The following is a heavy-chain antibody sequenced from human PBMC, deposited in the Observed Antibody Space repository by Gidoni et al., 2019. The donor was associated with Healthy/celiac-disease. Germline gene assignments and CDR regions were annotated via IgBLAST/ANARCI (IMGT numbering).Heavy chain of an antibody. V-gene: IGHV4-4*02. J-gene: IGHJ6*02. CDR2: IYHSAST. CDR1: GRSISSTNC. Sequence: QLQLQESRPGLVNPSWTLSLTCAVPGRSISSTNCWSWVRKPPGKGLEWIGEIYHSASTNYNPSLKSRVTISVDKSKNQFSLKLSSVTAADTAVYYCARGNGRYSYGYVRYYYYGMDVWGQGTTVTVSS. CDR3: ARGNGRYSYGYVRYYYYGMDV. D-gene: IGHD5-18*01.